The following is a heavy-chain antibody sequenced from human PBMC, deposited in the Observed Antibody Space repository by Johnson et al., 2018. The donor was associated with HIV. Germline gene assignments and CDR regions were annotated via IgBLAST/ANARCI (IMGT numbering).Heavy chain of an antibody. D-gene: IGHD2-8*02. CDR2: ISYDGSNK. CDR1: GFTFTSYG. J-gene: IGHJ3*02. V-gene: IGHV3-30*03. Sequence: VQLLESGGGVVQPGRSLRLSCAASGFTFTSYGMHWVRQAPGKGLEWVAVISYDGSNKYYADSVKGRFTISRDNSKSTLYLQMNSQRAEDTAVYYCARRKIDTGGVFDIWGQGTMVTVSS. CDR3: ARRKIDTGGVFDI.